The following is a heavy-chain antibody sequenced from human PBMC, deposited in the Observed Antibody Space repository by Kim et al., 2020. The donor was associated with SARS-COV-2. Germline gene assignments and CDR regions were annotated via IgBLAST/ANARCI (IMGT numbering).Heavy chain of an antibody. V-gene: IGHV4-39*07. Sequence: SETLSLTCTVSGGSISSSSYYWGWIRQPPGKGLEWIGSIYYSGSTYYNPSLKSRVTISVDTSKNQFSLKLSSVTAADTAVYYCARVDTMVRGVNWFDPWGQGTLVTVSS. D-gene: IGHD3-10*01. J-gene: IGHJ5*02. CDR3: ARVDTMVRGVNWFDP. CDR1: GGSISSSSYY. CDR2: IYYSGST.